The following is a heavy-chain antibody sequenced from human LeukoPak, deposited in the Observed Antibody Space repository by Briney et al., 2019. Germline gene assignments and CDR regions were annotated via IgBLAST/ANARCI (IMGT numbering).Heavy chain of an antibody. CDR3: ARGRLLEWLFFDY. CDR2: IYSGGST. J-gene: IGHJ4*02. CDR1: GFTVSSNY. V-gene: IGHV3-53*01. Sequence: GGSLRLCCAASGFTVSSNYMSWVRQAPGKGLEWVSVIYSGGSTYYADSVKGRFTISRDNSKNTLYLQMNSLRAEDTAVYYCARGRLLEWLFFDYWGQGTLVTVSS. D-gene: IGHD3-3*01.